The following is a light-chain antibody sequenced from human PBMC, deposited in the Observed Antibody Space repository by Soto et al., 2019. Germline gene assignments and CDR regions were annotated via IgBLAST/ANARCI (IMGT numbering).Light chain of an antibody. CDR3: QQSYSTPPWT. Sequence: DIQLTPSPSSLSASVGDRVTVTCRGRQSNRNDIGWYQQKPGKAHKLLIYAASSLRSGVPSRFSGSGSGTDFALTISSLQPEDFATDYCQQSYSTPPWTFGQGTKVDIK. V-gene: IGKV1-39*01. J-gene: IGKJ1*01. CDR2: AAS. CDR1: QSNRND.